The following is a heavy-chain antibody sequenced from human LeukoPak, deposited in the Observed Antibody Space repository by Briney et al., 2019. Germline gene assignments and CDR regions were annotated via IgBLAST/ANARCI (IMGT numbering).Heavy chain of an antibody. J-gene: IGHJ3*02. D-gene: IGHD2/OR15-2a*01. CDR2: ISSSSSTI. Sequence: GSLRLSCAASGFTFSSYSMNWVRQAPGKGPEWVSYISSSSSTIYYADSVKGRFTISRDNAKNSLYLQMNSLRAEDTAIYYCARDFYYLGSQNWDDTFDIWGQGTMVTVSS. V-gene: IGHV3-48*01. CDR1: GFTFSSYS. CDR3: ARDFYYLGSQNWDDTFDI.